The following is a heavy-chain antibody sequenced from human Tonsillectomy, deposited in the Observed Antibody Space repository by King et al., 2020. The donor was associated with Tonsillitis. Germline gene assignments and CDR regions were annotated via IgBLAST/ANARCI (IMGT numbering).Heavy chain of an antibody. D-gene: IGHD2-2*01. V-gene: IGHV3-30*02. CDR3: ERDAMILALGYFQH. CDR1: GFNFSTYG. CDR2: IRYDGSNK. Sequence: VQLVESGGGVVQPGGSLRLSCAASGFNFSTYGMHWVRQAPGKGLEWVAFIRYDGSNKYSADSVRGRFTISRDNSKNTLYLQVNSLRAEDTAVYYCERDAMILALGYFQHWGQGTLVTVSS. J-gene: IGHJ1*01.